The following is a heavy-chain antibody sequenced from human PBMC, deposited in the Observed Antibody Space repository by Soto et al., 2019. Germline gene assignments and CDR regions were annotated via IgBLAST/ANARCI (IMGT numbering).Heavy chain of an antibody. D-gene: IGHD6-13*01. Sequence: QVQLQESGPGLVTPSQTLSLLCTVTSVSVSDDDYHWGWVRQPPGKGLEWIGCIDHSGPNYYNSSLKSRLTMTVDTSKNQFTLKLTSVTVADTALYFCAREIRAARGSDVFDVWGQGKMVTVSS. CDR3: AREIRAARGSDVFDV. CDR1: SVSVSDDDYH. V-gene: IGHV4-30-4*01. CDR2: IDHSGPN. J-gene: IGHJ3*01.